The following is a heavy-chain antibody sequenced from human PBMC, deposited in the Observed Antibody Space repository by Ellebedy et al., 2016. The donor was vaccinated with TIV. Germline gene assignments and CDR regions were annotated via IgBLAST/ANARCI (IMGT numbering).Heavy chain of an antibody. J-gene: IGHJ4*02. D-gene: IGHD3-10*01. CDR1: GFTFADYA. CDR2: ISWDGGST. V-gene: IGHV3-43D*03. Sequence: GGSLRLXXAASGFTFADYAMHWVRQAPGKGLEWVSLISWDGGSTYYADSVKGRFTISRDNSKNSLYLQMNSLRAEDTALYYCALFGDLGDYWGQGTLVNVSS. CDR3: ALFGDLGDY.